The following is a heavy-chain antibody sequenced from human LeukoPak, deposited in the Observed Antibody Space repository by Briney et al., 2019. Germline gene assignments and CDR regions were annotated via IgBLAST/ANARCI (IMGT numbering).Heavy chain of an antibody. V-gene: IGHV3-21*01. CDR2: ISTNSAFI. CDR3: ARDLYRIVVVPHYFDY. CDR1: GFTFINYS. D-gene: IGHD3-22*01. J-gene: IGHJ4*02. Sequence: PGGSLRLSCTASGFTFINYSMNWVRQAPGKGLEWVSSISTNSAFIYYADSVRGRFTISRDNTKNSLYLQMNSLRAEDTAVYYCARDLYRIVVVPHYFDYWGQGTLVTVSS.